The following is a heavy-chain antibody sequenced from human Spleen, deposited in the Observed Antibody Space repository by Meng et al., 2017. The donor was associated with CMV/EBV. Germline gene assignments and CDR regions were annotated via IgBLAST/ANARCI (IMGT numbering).Heavy chain of an antibody. CDR3: AKDKERTYYSYGVDV. CDR1: GFTFDDYV. D-gene: IGHD5-24*01. CDR2: ISWDGGST. J-gene: IGHJ6*02. Sequence: GESLKISCAASGFTFDDYVMHWVRQAPGKGLEWVSLISWDGGSTYYADSVKGRFTISRDNSKNSLYLQMNSLRAEDTALYYCAKDKERTYYSYGVDVWGQGTTVTVS. V-gene: IGHV3-43D*03.